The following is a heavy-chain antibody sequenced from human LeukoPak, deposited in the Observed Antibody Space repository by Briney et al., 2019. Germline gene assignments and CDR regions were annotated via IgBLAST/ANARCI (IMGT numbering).Heavy chain of an antibody. V-gene: IGHV4-39*01. D-gene: IGHD3-3*01. J-gene: IGHJ4*02. CDR1: GGSISSSSYY. Sequence: SETLSLTCTVSGGSISSSSYYWGWLRQPQGKGREWIGSIYYSGRTYYNPSLKSRVTISVNTSKNQFSLKLSSLTAADTAVYYCARHRRFGVVIIDYWGQGTLVTVSS. CDR3: ARHRRFGVVIIDY. CDR2: IYYSGRT.